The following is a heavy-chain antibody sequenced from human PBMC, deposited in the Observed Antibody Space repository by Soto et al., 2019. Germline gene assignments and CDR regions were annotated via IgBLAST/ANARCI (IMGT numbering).Heavy chain of an antibody. CDR3: AADNSGYLDSAFDI. J-gene: IGHJ3*02. CDR1: GFTFSRSA. D-gene: IGHD3-22*01. V-gene: IGHV1-58*01. CDR2: IVGFSGNT. Sequence: QMQLVQSGPEVRRPGASVKVSCKASGFTFSRSAVHWVRQAHGQRLEWIGWIVGFSGNTNYAQRVHQRLTFTRDLSTSTVYMELSSLTPDATAVYYCAADNSGYLDSAFDIWGQGTAVIVSS.